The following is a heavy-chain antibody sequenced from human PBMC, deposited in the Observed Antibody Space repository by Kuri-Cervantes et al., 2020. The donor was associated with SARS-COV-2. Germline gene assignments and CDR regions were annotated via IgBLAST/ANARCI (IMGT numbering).Heavy chain of an antibody. CDR2: ISSNGGRK. CDR1: GLPFSSYA. J-gene: IGHJ6*03. D-gene: IGHD3-3*01. V-gene: IGHV3-64*02. Sequence: GGSLRLSCEASGLPFSSYAMHWVHQAPGKGRKYVSAISSNGGRKYYADSVKGIFTISRNNSKTSLYLQMGSLRAEDMAVYYFSRGVGIFGVVYYYYYMDVWGKGTTVTVSS. CDR3: SRGVGIFGVVYYYYYMDV.